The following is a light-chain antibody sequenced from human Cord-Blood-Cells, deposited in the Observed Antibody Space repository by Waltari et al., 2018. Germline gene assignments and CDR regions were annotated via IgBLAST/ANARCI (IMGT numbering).Light chain of an antibody. Sequence: IQMTQSTSSLSASVVDRVTITCRASKGISNYLALFQQKPGKGPKSLIYAASSLQSGVPSNFSGSGSETDFTLTISILQPEDFAAYYCQQYNSYPTTFGQGTKVDIK. CDR1: KGISNY. J-gene: IGKJ1*01. CDR3: QQYNSYPTT. V-gene: IGKV1-16*02. CDR2: AAS.